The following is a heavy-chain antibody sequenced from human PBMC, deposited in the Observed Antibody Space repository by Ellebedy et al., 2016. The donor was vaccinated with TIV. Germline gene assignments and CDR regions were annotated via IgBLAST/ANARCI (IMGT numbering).Heavy chain of an antibody. J-gene: IGHJ6*02. D-gene: IGHD3-3*01. V-gene: IGHV4-34*01. CDR3: ARNYDFWPGAGTDYYGMDV. Sequence: SETLSLXCAVYGGSFSGYYWSWIRQPPGKGLEWIGEINHSGSTNYNPSLKSRVTISVDTSKNQFSLKLSSVTAADTAVYYCARNYDFWPGAGTDYYGMDVWGQGTTVTVSS. CDR2: INHSGST. CDR1: GGSFSGYY.